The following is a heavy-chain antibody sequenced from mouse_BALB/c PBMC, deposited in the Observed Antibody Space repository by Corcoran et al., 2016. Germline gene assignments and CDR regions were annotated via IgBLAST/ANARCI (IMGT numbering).Heavy chain of an antibody. CDR2: INTYTGEP. V-gene: IGHV9-1*02. D-gene: IGHD1-1*01. CDR1: GYTFTNYG. CDR3: ARKATVVENWFAY. Sequence: QIQLVQSGPELKKPGETVKISCKASGYTFTNYGINWVKQAPGKGVKWMGWINTYTGEPTYADDFKGRFAFSLETSASTAYLQINNLKNEDMATYFCARKATVVENWFAYWGQGTLVTVSA. J-gene: IGHJ3*01.